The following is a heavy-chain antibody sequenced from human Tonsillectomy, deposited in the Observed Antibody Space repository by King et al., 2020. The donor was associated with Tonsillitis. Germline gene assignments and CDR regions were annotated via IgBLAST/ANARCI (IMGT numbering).Heavy chain of an antibody. V-gene: IGHV3-9*01. J-gene: IGHJ4*02. D-gene: IGHD2-15*01. CDR2: ISWDSVNI. CDR1: GFTFNEYA. CDR3: VKRSGYCSGGRCYYYFDY. Sequence: VQLVESGGGLVQPGRSLRRSCAASGFTFNEYAMHWVRQAPGKGLEWVSAISWDSVNIGYADSVKGRFTISRGNAKSSLSLQMNSLRAEETAFYYCVKRSGYCSGGRCYYYFDYWGQGTLVTVSS.